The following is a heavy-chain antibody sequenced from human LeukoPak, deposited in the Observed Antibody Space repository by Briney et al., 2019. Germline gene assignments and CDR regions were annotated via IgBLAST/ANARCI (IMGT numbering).Heavy chain of an antibody. D-gene: IGHD5-24*01. CDR3: ARGPLAGRWPDMGFDY. V-gene: IGHV3-23*01. Sequence: PGGSLRLSCAASGFTFSSYAMSWVRQAPGKGLEWVSAISGSGGTTYYADPVKGRFTISRDNSKNTLYLQMNSLRAEDTAMYYCARGPLAGRWPDMGFDYWGQGTLVTVSS. CDR1: GFTFSSYA. J-gene: IGHJ4*02. CDR2: ISGSGGTT.